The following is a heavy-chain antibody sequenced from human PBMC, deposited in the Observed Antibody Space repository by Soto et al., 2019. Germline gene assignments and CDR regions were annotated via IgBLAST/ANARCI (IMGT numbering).Heavy chain of an antibody. J-gene: IGHJ4*02. V-gene: IGHV3-23*01. Sequence: EVQLLDSGGGLVQPGGSLRLSCAASGFTFSTRAMGWVRQAPGMGPEWVAGISGSGGSTYYPDSVKGRFTISRDNSKNTLYLQLNSLRVEETAVYYCVLPSGGCGSDICFAALFDYWGQGALVTVSS. CDR1: GFTFSTRA. D-gene: IGHD6-19*01. CDR3: VLPSGGCGSDICFAALFDY. CDR2: ISGSGGST.